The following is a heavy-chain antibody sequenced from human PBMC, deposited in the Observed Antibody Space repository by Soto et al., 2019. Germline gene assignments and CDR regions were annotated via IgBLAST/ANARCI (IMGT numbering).Heavy chain of an antibody. CDR3: AKAHPSQRGYSSGWYEPYFDY. V-gene: IGHV3-30*18. Sequence: GGSLRLSCAASGFTFSSYGMHWVRQAPGKGLEWVAVISYDGSNKYYADSVKGRFTISRDNSKNTLYLQMNSLRAEDTAVYYCAKAHPSQRGYSSGWYEPYFDYWGQGTLVTVSS. CDR1: GFTFSSYG. D-gene: IGHD6-19*01. J-gene: IGHJ4*02. CDR2: ISYDGSNK.